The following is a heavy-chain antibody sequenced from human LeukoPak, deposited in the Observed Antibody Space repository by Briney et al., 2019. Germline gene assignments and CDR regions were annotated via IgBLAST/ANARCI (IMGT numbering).Heavy chain of an antibody. CDR1: GFKFSSFS. J-gene: IGHJ4*02. CDR3: ARAIASYGDSAY. D-gene: IGHD5-18*01. Sequence: PGGSLRLSCAASGFKFSSFSKNWVRQAPGKGLEWLSYISSTSSAIYYADSLKGRFTISRDNAKNSLYLQMNSLRAEDTAVYYCARAIASYGDSAYWGQGTLVTVSS. CDR2: ISSTSSAI. V-gene: IGHV3-48*04.